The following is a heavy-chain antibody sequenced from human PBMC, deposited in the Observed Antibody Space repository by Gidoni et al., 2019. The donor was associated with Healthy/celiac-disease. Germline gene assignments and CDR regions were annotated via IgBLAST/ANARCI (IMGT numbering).Heavy chain of an antibody. Sequence: EVQLVESGGGLVKPGGSLRLSGAASGFPLSSYSMNWVRQAPGKGLEGVSSISSSSSYIYYADSVKGRFTISRDNAKNSLYLQMNSLRAEDTAVYYCATMIGGWDYYDSSGYYEAWGQGTLVTVSS. CDR3: ATMIGGWDYYDSSGYYEA. J-gene: IGHJ5*02. V-gene: IGHV3-21*01. CDR1: GFPLSSYS. CDR2: ISSSSSYI. D-gene: IGHD3-22*01.